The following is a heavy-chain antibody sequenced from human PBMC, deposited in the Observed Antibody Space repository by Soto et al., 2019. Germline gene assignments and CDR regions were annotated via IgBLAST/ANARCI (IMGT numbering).Heavy chain of an antibody. CDR2: IYYSGST. V-gene: IGHV4-30-4*01. J-gene: IGHJ3*02. CDR3: ARDPRTYCSSTSCYDAFDI. D-gene: IGHD2-2*01. Sequence: TLSLTCTVSGGSISSGDYYWSWIRQPPGKGLEWIGYIYYSGSTYYNPSLKSRVTISVDTSKNQFSLKLSSVTAADTAVYYCARDPRTYCSSTSCYDAFDIWGQGTMVTVSS. CDR1: GGSISSGDYY.